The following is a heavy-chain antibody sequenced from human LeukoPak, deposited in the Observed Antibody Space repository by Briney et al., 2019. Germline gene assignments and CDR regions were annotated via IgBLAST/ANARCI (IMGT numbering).Heavy chain of an antibody. D-gene: IGHD2-15*01. J-gene: IGHJ5*02. CDR3: ARQDCSGGSCCRNYWFDP. Sequence: GESLRISCKGSGYSFTSYWISWVRQMPGKGLEWMGRIDPSDSYTNYSPSFQGHVTISADKSISTAYLQWSSLKASDTAMYYCARQDCSGGSCCRNYWFDPWGQGTLVTVSS. CDR1: GYSFTSYW. V-gene: IGHV5-10-1*01. CDR2: IDPSDSYT.